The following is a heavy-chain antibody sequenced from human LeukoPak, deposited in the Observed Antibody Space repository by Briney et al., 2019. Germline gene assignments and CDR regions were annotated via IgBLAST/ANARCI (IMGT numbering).Heavy chain of an antibody. V-gene: IGHV3-7*01. Sequence: GGSLRLSCAASGFTFSSYWMSWVRQAPGKGLEWVANIKQDGSEKYYVDSVKGRFTISRDNAKNSLYLQMNSLRAEDTAVYYCARDEDDSSGYNDAFDIWGQGTMVTVSS. CDR1: GFTFSSYW. CDR3: ARDEDDSSGYNDAFDI. J-gene: IGHJ3*02. CDR2: IKQDGSEK. D-gene: IGHD3-22*01.